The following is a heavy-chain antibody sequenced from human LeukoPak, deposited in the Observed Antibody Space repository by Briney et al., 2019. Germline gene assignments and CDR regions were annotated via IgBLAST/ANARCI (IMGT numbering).Heavy chain of an antibody. J-gene: IGHJ4*02. V-gene: IGHV1-2*02. D-gene: IGHD6-25*01. CDR1: GYTFTGYY. CDR3: ARERTPGSGYGVDY. Sequence: GASVKVSCKASGYTFTGYYIHWVRQAPGQGLEWMGWINPNINGTSYAQKFQGRVTMTGDRSISTAYMELSRLRSDDTAVYYCARERTPGSGYGVDYWGQGTVVTVSS. CDR2: INPNINGT.